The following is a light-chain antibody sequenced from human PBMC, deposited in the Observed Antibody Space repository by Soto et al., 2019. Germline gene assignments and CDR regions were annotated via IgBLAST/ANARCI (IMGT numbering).Light chain of an antibody. CDR1: SSDVGGYNY. Sequence: QSVLTQPASVSGSPGQSITISCTGTSSDVGGYNYVSWYQQHPGKAPKLMIYDVSNRPSGVSNRFSGSKSGNTASLTISGLQAEDEADIYCSSYTSSSTLLVFGGGTKLTVL. CDR3: SSYTSSSTLLV. V-gene: IGLV2-14*01. J-gene: IGLJ3*02. CDR2: DVS.